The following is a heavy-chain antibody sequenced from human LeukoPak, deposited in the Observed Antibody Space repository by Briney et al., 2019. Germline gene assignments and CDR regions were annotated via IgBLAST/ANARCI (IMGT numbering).Heavy chain of an antibody. CDR3: ASHIPVTYYYDSSGSPFNAFDI. CDR1: GYTFTGYY. D-gene: IGHD3-22*01. J-gene: IGHJ3*02. Sequence: ASVKVSCKASGYTFTGYYMHWVRQAPGQGLEWMGWINPNSGGTNYAQKFQGRVTMTRDTSISTAYMELSRLRSDDTAVYYCASHIPVTYYYDSSGSPFNAFDIWGQGTMVTVSS. CDR2: INPNSGGT. V-gene: IGHV1-2*02.